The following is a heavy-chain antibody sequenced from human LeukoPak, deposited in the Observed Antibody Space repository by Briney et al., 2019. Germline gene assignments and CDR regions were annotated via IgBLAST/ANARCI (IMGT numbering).Heavy chain of an antibody. CDR1: GFAFSIYG. Sequence: GGSLRLSCAASGFAFSIYGMGWVRQAPGKGLEWVSAISGSGGSTYYADSVKGRFTISRDNSKNTLYLQMNSLRAEDTAVYYCAKDLSQWLVPHYFDYWGQGTLVTVSS. J-gene: IGHJ4*02. CDR3: AKDLSQWLVPHYFDY. V-gene: IGHV3-23*01. CDR2: ISGSGGST. D-gene: IGHD6-19*01.